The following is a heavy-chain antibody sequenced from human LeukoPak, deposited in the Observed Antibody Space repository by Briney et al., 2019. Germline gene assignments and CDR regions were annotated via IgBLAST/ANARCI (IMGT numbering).Heavy chain of an antibody. CDR2: IYHFGTT. CDR3: ARDRDDDPNSSWYRSGLNWFDP. J-gene: IGHJ5*02. Sequence: SETLSLTCTVSGGSISSSNWWGWVRQPPGKGLECIGEIYHFGTTNYNPSLKSRVTIAVETSKNQFSLKLSSVTAADTAVYYCARDRDDDPNSSWYRSGLNWFDPWGQGTLVTVSS. D-gene: IGHD6-13*01. CDR1: GGSISSSNW. V-gene: IGHV4-4*02.